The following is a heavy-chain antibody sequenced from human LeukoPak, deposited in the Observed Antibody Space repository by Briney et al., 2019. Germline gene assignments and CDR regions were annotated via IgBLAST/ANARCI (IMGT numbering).Heavy chain of an antibody. J-gene: IGHJ6*02. Sequence: GGSLRLSRAASGFTFTRYAMAWVRQAPGKGLEWVSSVIATDASTRYADSVRGRFTISRDNFRNTVYLQMNSLRAEDTAIYYCAKSSDSSGRYTHGMDVWGQGTTVTVSS. CDR1: GFTFTRYA. CDR3: AKSSDSSGRYTHGMDV. D-gene: IGHD3-22*01. CDR2: VIATDAST. V-gene: IGHV3-23*01.